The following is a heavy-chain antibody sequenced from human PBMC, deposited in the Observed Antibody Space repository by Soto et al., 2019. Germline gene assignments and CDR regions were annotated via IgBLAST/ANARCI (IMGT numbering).Heavy chain of an antibody. CDR3: ARETDYDILTGQKGFDP. CDR2: IIPIFGTA. V-gene: IGHV1-69*13. CDR1: GGTFSSYA. J-gene: IGHJ5*02. D-gene: IGHD3-9*01. Sequence: SVKVSCKASGGTFSSYAISWVRQAPGQGLEWMGGIIPIFGTANYAQKFQGRVTITADESTSTAYMELSSLRSEDTAVYYCARETDYDILTGQKGFDPWGQGTLVTVSS.